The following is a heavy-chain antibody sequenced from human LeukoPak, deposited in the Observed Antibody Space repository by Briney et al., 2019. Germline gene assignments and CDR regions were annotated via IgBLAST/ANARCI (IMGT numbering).Heavy chain of an antibody. V-gene: IGHV4-59*01. Sequence: SETLSLTCPVSGVSISNYYWSWIRRPPGKGLEWIGYIYYSGSTNYNPSLQSRATISVDPSKSQFSLRLSSVTAADTAVYYCARDYFGSGFFDYWGQGILVTVSS. CDR3: ARDYFGSGFFDY. CDR1: GVSISNYY. CDR2: IYYSGST. D-gene: IGHD3-10*01. J-gene: IGHJ4*02.